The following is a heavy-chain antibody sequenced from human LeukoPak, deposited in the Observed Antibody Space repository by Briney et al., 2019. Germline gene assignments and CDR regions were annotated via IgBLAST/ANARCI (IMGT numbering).Heavy chain of an antibody. D-gene: IGHD3-22*01. CDR3: ARAYYYDSSGYYDY. V-gene: IGHV3-30*04. Sequence: PGRSLRLSCAASGFTFSSYAMHWVRQAPGKGLEWVAVISYDGSNKCYADSVKGRFTISRDNSKNTLYLQMNSLRAEDTAVYYRARAYYYDSSGYYDYWGQGTLVTVSS. J-gene: IGHJ4*02. CDR1: GFTFSSYA. CDR2: ISYDGSNK.